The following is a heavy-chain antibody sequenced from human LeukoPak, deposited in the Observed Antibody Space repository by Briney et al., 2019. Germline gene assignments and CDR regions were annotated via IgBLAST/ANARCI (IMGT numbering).Heavy chain of an antibody. CDR1: GYTFTSYA. D-gene: IGHD5-18*01. CDR2: INAGNGNT. CDR3: AREGGGYRYGWTSFFDY. V-gene: IGHV1-3*03. Sequence: ASVKVSCKASGYTFTSYAMHWVRQAPGQRLEWMGWINAGNGNTKYSQEFQGRVTITRDTSASTAYMELSSLRSEDMAVYYCAREGGGYRYGWTSFFDYWGQGTLVTVSS. J-gene: IGHJ4*02.